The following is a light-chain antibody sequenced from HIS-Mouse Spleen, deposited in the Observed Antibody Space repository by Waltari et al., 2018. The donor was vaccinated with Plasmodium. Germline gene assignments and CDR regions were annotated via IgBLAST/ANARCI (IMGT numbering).Light chain of an antibody. CDR2: EGS. Sequence: QSALTQPASVSGSPGQSITISCPGTSSDVGSYNLVSRYQQHPGKAPKLMIYEGSKRPSGVSNRFSGSKSGNTASLTISGLQAEDEADYYCCSYAGSSTLVFGGGTKLTVL. J-gene: IGLJ2*01. V-gene: IGLV2-23*01. CDR3: CSYAGSSTLV. CDR1: SSDVGSYNL.